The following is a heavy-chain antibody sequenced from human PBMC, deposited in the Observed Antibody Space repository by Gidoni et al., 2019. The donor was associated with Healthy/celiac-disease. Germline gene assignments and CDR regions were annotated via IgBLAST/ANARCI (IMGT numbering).Heavy chain of an antibody. V-gene: IGHV3-30*04. CDR3: ARDPGDYVAGFDP. Sequence: QVQLVASGGGVVQPVRSLLLSCPASGFTFSSYAMHWVRQAPGKGLEWVAVISYDGSNKYYADSVKGRFTISRDNSKNTLYLQMNSLRAEDTAVYYCARDPGDYVAGFDPWGQGTLVTVSS. CDR1: GFTFSSYA. J-gene: IGHJ5*02. D-gene: IGHD3-16*01. CDR2: ISYDGSNK.